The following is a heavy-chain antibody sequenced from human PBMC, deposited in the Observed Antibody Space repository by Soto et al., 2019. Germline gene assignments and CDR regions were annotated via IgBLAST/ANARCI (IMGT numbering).Heavy chain of an antibody. CDR2: ISSSSYI. V-gene: IGHV3-21*01. Sequence: PGGSLRLSCAASGFTFSSYSMNWVRQAPGKGLEWVSSISSSSYIYYADSVKGRFTIPRDNAKNSLYLQMNSLRAEDTAVYYCARSLGGTTVTADYWGQGTLVTVSS. CDR1: GFTFSSYS. J-gene: IGHJ4*02. CDR3: ARSLGGTTVTADY. D-gene: IGHD4-17*01.